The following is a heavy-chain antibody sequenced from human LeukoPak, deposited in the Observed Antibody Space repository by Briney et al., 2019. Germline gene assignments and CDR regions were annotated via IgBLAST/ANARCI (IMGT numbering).Heavy chain of an antibody. V-gene: IGHV4-34*01. CDR1: GGSFSGYY. J-gene: IGHJ5*02. D-gene: IGHD3-22*01. CDR2: INHSGST. CDR3: AAGYYDSSTFDP. Sequence: KASETLSLTCAVYGGSFSGYYWSWIRQPPGKGLEWIWEINHSGSTNYNPSLKSRVTISVDTSKNQFSLKLSSVTAADTAVYYCAAGYYDSSTFDPWGQGTLVTVSS.